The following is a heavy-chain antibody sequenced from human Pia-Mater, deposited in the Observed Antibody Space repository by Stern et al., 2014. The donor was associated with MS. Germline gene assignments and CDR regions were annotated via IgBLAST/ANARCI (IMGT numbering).Heavy chain of an antibody. CDR3: ARGRDDLPDY. CDR1: GGSISSYY. J-gene: IGHJ4*02. D-gene: IGHD3-16*01. Sequence: VQLEESGPGLVKPSETLSLTCTVSGGSISSYYWSWIRQPPGKGLEWIGYIYYSGSTNYNPSRKSRVTISVDTSKNQFSLKLSSVTAADTAVYYCARGRDDLPDYWGQGTLVTVSS. V-gene: IGHV4-59*01. CDR2: IYYSGST.